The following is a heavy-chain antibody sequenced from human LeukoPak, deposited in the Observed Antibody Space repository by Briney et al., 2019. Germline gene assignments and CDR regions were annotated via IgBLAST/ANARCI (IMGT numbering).Heavy chain of an antibody. D-gene: IGHD1-26*01. CDR2: ISSSSYI. Sequence: PGGSPRPSCAASGSTVSSYSMNWVRQAPGKGLEWVSSISSSSYIYYADSVNGRLDTSRDNAKKSLYLQMNSLRAEDTAVYYCARERWGIVGATDGWGQGTLVTVSS. V-gene: IGHV3-21*01. CDR1: GSTVSSYS. J-gene: IGHJ4*02. CDR3: ARERWGIVGATDG.